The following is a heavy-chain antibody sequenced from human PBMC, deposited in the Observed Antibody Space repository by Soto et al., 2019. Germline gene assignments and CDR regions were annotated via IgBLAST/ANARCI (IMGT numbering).Heavy chain of an antibody. V-gene: IGHV1-69*06. CDR2: IIPIFGTA. CDR1: GGGIRIYA. D-gene: IGHD3-22*01. Sequence: VAWHASGGGIRIYASNSVRQEKGHGLEWMGGIIPIFGTANYAQKLQGRVTITADKSTSTAYLELSSLRSEDTAVYYCARSTRFTMLVVFPGTSYVWPVGTRVSVSS. CDR3: ARSTRFTMLVVFPGTSYV. J-gene: IGHJ3*01.